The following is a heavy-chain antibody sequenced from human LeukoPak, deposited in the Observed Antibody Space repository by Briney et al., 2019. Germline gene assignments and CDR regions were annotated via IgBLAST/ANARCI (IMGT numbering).Heavy chain of an antibody. J-gene: IGHJ4*02. CDR3: ARLSQYYYDSSGAFDY. CDR2: IYYSGST. V-gene: IGHV4-30-4*01. D-gene: IGHD3-22*01. CDR1: GGSISSGDYY. Sequence: SETLSHTCTVSGGSISSGDYYWSWIRQPPGKGLEWIGYIYYSGSTYYNPSLKSRVTISVDTSKNQFSLKLSSVTAADTAVYYCARLSQYYYDSSGAFDYWGQGTLVTVSS.